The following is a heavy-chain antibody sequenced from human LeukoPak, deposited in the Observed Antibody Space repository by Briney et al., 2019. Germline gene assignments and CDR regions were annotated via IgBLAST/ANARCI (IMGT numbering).Heavy chain of an antibody. CDR1: GYSISSGYY. CDR3: ARDGGNWNYYWSEEGNWFDP. CDR2: IYHSGST. Sequence: PSETLSLTCTVSGYSISSGYYWGWIRQPPGKGLEWIGSIYHSGSTYYNPSLKSRVTISVDTSKNQFSLKLSSVTAADTAVYYCARDGGNWNYYWSEEGNWFDPWGQGTLVTVSS. V-gene: IGHV4-38-2*02. J-gene: IGHJ5*02. D-gene: IGHD1-7*01.